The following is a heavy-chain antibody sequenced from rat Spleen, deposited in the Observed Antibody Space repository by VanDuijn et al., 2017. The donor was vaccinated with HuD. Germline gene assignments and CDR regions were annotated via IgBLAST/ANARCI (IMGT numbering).Heavy chain of an antibody. Sequence: EVQLQESGPGLVKPSQSLSLTCSVTGYSISSAYRWNWIRKFPGNKMEWMGYISYSGSTSYNPSLKSRISITRDTSKNQFFLQLNSVTTEDTATYYCARSGTGTTMDYWGQGVMVTVSS. CDR1: GYSISSAY. CDR2: ISYSGST. V-gene: IGHV3-1*01. CDR3: ARSGTGTTMDY. J-gene: IGHJ2*01. D-gene: IGHD1-5*01.